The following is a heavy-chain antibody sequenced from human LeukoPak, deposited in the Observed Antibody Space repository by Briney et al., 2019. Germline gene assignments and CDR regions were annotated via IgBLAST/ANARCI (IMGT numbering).Heavy chain of an antibody. CDR3: AKVMGYCSGGSCYPATFDY. CDR2: ISGSGGST. CDR1: GFTFQGSA. D-gene: IGHD2-15*01. J-gene: IGHJ4*02. Sequence: GRSLRLSCAASGFTFQGSAMPWVRQAPGKGLEWVSAISGSGGSTYYADSVKGRFTISRDNSKNTLYLQMNSLRAEDTAVYYCAKVMGYCSGGSCYPATFDYWGQGTLVTVSS. V-gene: IGHV3-23*01.